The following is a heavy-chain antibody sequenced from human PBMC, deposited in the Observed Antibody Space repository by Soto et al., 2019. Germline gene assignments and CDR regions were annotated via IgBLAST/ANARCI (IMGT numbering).Heavy chain of an antibody. CDR1: GGTFTSYA. CDR2: IVPILGTS. J-gene: IGHJ6*02. V-gene: IGHV1-69*01. D-gene: IGHD1-1*01. Sequence: QVPLVQSGAEVKKPGSSVKVSCKASGGTFTSYAVVWVRQAPGQGLEWMGGIVPILGTSKYAQRFQGRVSLTADGSWSTVYMELSSLGYDDTAIYYCAGELERLNYYYGMDVWGQGTTVTVSS. CDR3: AGELERLNYYYGMDV.